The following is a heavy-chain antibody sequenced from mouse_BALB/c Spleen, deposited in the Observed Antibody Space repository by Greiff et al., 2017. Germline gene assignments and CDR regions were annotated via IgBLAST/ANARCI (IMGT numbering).Heavy chain of an antibody. CDR2: IYPGNSDT. D-gene: IGHD1-1*01. CDR3: TRGAVVVPYAVDY. CDR1: GYTFTSYW. J-gene: IGHJ4*01. V-gene: IGHV1-5*01. Sequence: VQLQQSGTVLARPGASVKMSCKASGYTFTSYWMHWVKQRPGQGLEWIGAIYPGNSDTSYNQKFKGKAKLTAVTSTSTAYMELSSLTNEDSAVYYCTRGAVVVPYAVDYWGQGTSVTVSS.